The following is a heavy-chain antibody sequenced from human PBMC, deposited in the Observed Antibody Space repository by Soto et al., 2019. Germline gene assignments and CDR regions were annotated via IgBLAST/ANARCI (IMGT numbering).Heavy chain of an antibody. D-gene: IGHD6-19*01. V-gene: IGHV1-69*13. J-gene: IGHJ6*02. CDR2: ITPIFGTA. CDR1: GGTFSSYA. Sequence: GASVKVSCKASGGTFSSYAISWVRQAPGQGLEWMGGITPIFGTANYAQKFQGRVTITADESTSTAYMELSSLRSEDTAVYYCASPRDLAVAGSLPLYYYGMDVWGQGTTVTVS. CDR3: ASPRDLAVAGSLPLYYYGMDV.